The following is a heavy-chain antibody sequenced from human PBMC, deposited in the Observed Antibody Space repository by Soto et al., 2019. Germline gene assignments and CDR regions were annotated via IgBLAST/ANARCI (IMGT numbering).Heavy chain of an antibody. CDR3: ATKDKLPAPNR. V-gene: IGHV3-48*03. CDR2: LNFDVNII. Sequence: WGSRRLSCAASGFTFSSYGMNWVRQAPGKGLEWISYLNFDVNIIYYADSVKGRFTISRDSAKNTLYLQMNSLRPEDTAVYYFATKDKLPAPNRWGKGNMVTVSS. J-gene: IGHJ4*02. CDR1: GFTFSSYG.